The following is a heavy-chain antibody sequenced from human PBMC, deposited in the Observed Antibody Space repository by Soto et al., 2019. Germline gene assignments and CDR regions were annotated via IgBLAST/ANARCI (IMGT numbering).Heavy chain of an antibody. D-gene: IGHD6-6*01. Sequence: TSETLSLTCAVSGGSISSGGYSWSWIRQPPGKGLEWIGQINHSGSTNYNPSLKSRVTISVDTSKNQFSLKLSSVTAADTAVYYCARTSRFDSWGQGTLVTVSS. CDR1: GGSISSGGYS. V-gene: IGHV4-30-2*01. CDR3: ARTSRFDS. CDR2: INHSGST. J-gene: IGHJ4*02.